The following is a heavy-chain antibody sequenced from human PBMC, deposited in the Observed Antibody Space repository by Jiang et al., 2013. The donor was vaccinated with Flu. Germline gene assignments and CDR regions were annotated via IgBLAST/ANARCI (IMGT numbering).Heavy chain of an antibody. V-gene: IGHV5-51*01. CDR3: ARRDTYYYDSSGYADAFDI. J-gene: IGHJ3*02. D-gene: IGHD3-22*01. CDR1: GYSFTTYW. CDR2: IYPGDSDT. Sequence: GAEVKKPGESLKISCKGSGYSFTTYWIGWVRQMPGKGLEWMGIIYPGDSDTRYSPSFHGQVTISADKSINTAYLQWSSLKASDTAMYYCARRDTYYYDSSGYADAFDIWGQGTMVTVSS.